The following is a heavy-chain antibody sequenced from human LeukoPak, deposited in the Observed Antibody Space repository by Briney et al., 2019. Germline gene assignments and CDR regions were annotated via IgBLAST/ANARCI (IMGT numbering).Heavy chain of an antibody. CDR3: ARGGHKTWFDP. V-gene: IGHV4-59*01. Sequence: SETLSLTCTVSGGSISGYFWSWIRQPPGKGLEWIGYLFYSGSTNYNPSLRGRVTMSVDTSNNQFSLKLTSVTAADTAVYYCARGGHKTWFDPWGQGTLVTVSS. J-gene: IGHJ5*02. D-gene: IGHD3-16*01. CDR1: GGSISGYF. CDR2: LFYSGST.